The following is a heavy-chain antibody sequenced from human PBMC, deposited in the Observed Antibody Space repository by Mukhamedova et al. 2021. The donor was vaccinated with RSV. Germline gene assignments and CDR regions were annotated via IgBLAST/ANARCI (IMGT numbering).Heavy chain of an antibody. Sequence: AMNWVRQAPGKGLEWVSAISSTGSRTYYADSVKGRFTISRDNSKRTVFLQMNSLKPDDSALYYCAKDLVNIEVAGDEDAFDIWGLG. CDR3: AKDLVNIEVAGDEDAFDI. V-gene: IGHV3-23*01. D-gene: IGHD6-19*01. J-gene: IGHJ3*02. CDR1: A. CDR2: ISSTGSRT.